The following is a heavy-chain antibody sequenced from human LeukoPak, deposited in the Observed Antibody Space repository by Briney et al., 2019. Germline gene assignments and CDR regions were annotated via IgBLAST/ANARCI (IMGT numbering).Heavy chain of an antibody. J-gene: IGHJ5*02. CDR3: ARDILGEGST. V-gene: IGHV6-1*01. CDR2: TYYRSEWGH. CDR1: GDRFSSSTSA. Sequence: SPTLSLTFAISGDRFSSSTSAWRWIRPFPSRGLEWLGRTYYRSEWGHDYALSVKSRITIDPDTSKNQFSLQLNSVTPEDTAVYYCARDILGEGSTWGQGTLVTVSS.